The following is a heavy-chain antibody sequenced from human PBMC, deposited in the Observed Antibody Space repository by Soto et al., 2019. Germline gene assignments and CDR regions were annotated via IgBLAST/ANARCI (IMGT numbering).Heavy chain of an antibody. CDR3: ARQVATTDYYYYYYMDV. V-gene: IGHV4-59*08. D-gene: IGHD5-12*01. CDR2: IYYSGST. J-gene: IGHJ6*03. CDR1: GGSISSYY. Sequence: SETLSLTCTVSGGSISSYYWSWIRQPPGKGLEWIGYIYYSGSTNYNPSLKSRVTISVDTSKNQFSLKLSSVTAADTAVYYCARQVATTDYYYYYYMDVWGKGTTVTVSS.